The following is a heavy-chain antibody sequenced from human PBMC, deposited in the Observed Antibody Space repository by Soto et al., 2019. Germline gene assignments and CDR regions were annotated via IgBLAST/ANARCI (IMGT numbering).Heavy chain of an antibody. CDR3: TRDLEFRDGNISHLDY. D-gene: IGHD3-10*01. V-gene: IGHV1-69*06. CDR1: GGTFNNHV. Sequence: QVHLVQSGAEVKKPGSSVKVSCKASGGTFNNHVFNWVRQAPGQGLEWMGGFIPIIGTPNHAQKFQGRVTISADKSTRTVYLDRSSLRSDDTAVYYCTRDLEFRDGNISHLDYWGQGTLVTVSS. J-gene: IGHJ4*02. CDR2: FIPIIGTP.